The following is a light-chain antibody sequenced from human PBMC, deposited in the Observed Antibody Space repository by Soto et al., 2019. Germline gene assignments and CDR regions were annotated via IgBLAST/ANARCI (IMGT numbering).Light chain of an antibody. J-gene: IGKJ4*01. Sequence: EIVLTQSPGTLSLSAGERATLSCRASQRVTSTNLAWYQQRPGQAPRLLIHGASTRATGIPDRFTGGGSGTDFTLTVSRLEPEDFAVYYCQQYESSPRTFGGGTKVEIK. CDR3: QQYESSPRT. V-gene: IGKV3-20*01. CDR1: QRVTSTN. CDR2: GAS.